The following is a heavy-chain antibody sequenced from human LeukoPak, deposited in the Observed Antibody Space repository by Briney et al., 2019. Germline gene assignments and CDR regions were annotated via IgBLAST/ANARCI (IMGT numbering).Heavy chain of an antibody. CDR1: GFTFSTYW. Sequence: GGSLRLSCAASGFTFSTYWMTWVRQAPGKGLEWVANINQDGNKNYYLDSVKGRFTISRDNAKNSLYLQMNSLRAEDTAVYYCANRRGTYFDYWGQGTLVTVSS. CDR2: INQDGNKN. J-gene: IGHJ4*02. CDR3: ANRRGTYFDY. D-gene: IGHD1-26*01. V-gene: IGHV3-7*01.